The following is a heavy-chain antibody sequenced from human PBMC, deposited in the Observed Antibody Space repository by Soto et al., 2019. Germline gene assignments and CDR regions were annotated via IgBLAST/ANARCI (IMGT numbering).Heavy chain of an antibody. CDR2: ISTNNGNT. CDR3: ARGGLPADY. D-gene: IGHD3-16*01. Sequence: ASVKVSCKASGYTFTNDGITWVRQAPGQGLEWMGWISTNNGNTNYAQKLQGRVSMSTDTSTSTAYMELRSLRSDDTAIYYCARGGLPADYWGQGTLVTVSS. J-gene: IGHJ4*02. V-gene: IGHV1-18*01. CDR1: GYTFTNDG.